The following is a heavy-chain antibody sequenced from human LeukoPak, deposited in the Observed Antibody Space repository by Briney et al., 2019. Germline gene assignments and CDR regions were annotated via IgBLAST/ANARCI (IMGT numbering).Heavy chain of an antibody. CDR2: IYYSGST. CDR1: GDSISINSFY. Sequence: SETLSLTCTVSGDSISINSFYWGWIRQPPENGLGWTGNIYYSGSTYYNPSLKSRVTISIDTSKNQFSLKLSSVTAADTAVYYCARGREGEDYYYYYMDVWGKGTTVTVSS. D-gene: IGHD3-10*01. CDR3: ARGREGEDYYYYYMDV. J-gene: IGHJ6*03. V-gene: IGHV4-39*07.